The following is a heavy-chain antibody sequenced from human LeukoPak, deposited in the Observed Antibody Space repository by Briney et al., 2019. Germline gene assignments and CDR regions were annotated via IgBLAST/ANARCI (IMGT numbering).Heavy chain of an antibody. D-gene: IGHD1-26*01. V-gene: IGHV4-39*01. J-gene: IGHJ4*02. CDR1: GDITHY. Sequence: PSETLSLTCTVSGDITHYWGWIRQPPGKGLECIGSIYFSGSVYYNPSLRSRVAITLDTSTKQLSLKLNSVTAADTAIYYCAKHNGGGVVSYVAPGPPDYFDHWGQGALVIVSS. CDR3: AKHNGGGVVSYVAPGPPDYFDH. CDR2: IYFSGSV.